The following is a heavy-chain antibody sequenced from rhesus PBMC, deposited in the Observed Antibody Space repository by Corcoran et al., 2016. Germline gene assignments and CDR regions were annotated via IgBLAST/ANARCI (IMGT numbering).Heavy chain of an antibody. CDR1: GGSISSSY. Sequence: QLQLQESGPGLVKPSETLSVTCAVSGGSISSSYWRWIRPAPGKGMEWIGYIYCSGSSTNYNPSRKSRVTLSVDTSKNQLSLKLSSVTAADTAVYYCASTPYYSGSYPPSYWGQGVLVTVSS. V-gene: IGHV4-169*02. D-gene: IGHD3-16*01. CDR3: ASTPYYSGSYPPSY. CDR2: IYCSGSST. J-gene: IGHJ4*01.